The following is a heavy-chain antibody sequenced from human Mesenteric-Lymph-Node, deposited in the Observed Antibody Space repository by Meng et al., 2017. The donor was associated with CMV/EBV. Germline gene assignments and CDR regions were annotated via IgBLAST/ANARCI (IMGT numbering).Heavy chain of an antibody. CDR1: GGSFSGYY. D-gene: IGHD2/OR15-2a*01. V-gene: IGHV4-34*01. Sequence: YGGSFSGYYWSWIRRPPGKGLEWIGEINHSGSTNYNPSLKSRVTISVDTSKNRFSLQLSSVTPEDTAVYFCASQRDCNTTIRRHQFDSWGQGTLVTVSS. J-gene: IGHJ4*02. CDR3: ASQRDCNTTIRRHQFDS. CDR2: INHSGST.